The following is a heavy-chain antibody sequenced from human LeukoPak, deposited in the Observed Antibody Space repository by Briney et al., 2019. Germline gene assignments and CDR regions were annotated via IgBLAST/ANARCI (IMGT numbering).Heavy chain of an antibody. D-gene: IGHD3-22*01. Sequence: GGSLRLSCAASGFIFSDYYMSWIRQAPGKGLEWVSYISSSGSTIYYADSVKGRFTISRDNAKNSLYLQMNSLRAEDTAVYYCARGFDSSGYYYSGYYYGMDVWGQGTLVTVSS. J-gene: IGHJ6*02. CDR3: ARGFDSSGYYYSGYYYGMDV. V-gene: IGHV3-11*01. CDR1: GFIFSDYY. CDR2: ISSSGSTI.